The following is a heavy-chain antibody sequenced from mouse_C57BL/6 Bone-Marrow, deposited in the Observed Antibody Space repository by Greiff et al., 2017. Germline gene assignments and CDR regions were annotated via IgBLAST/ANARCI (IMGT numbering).Heavy chain of an antibody. V-gene: IGHV1-4*01. J-gene: IGHJ4*01. CDR1: GYTFTSYT. D-gene: IGHD2-3*01. CDR3: ARRRWLLRVYAMDY. CDR2: INPSSGYT. Sequence: VQLQQSGAELARPGASVKMSCKASGYTFTSYTMHWVKQRPGQGLEWIGYINPSSGYTKYNQKFKDKATLTADKSSSTAYMQLSSLTAEGSAVYYCARRRWLLRVYAMDYWGQGTSVTVSS.